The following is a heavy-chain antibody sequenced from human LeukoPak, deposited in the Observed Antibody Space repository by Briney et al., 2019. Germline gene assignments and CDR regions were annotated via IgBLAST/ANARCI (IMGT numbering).Heavy chain of an antibody. Sequence: SETLSLTCTVSGDSITTSSSTWGWIRQPPGQGLEWIAGVFYGGSTFYNPSLQSRVTISIDSSGNQFSLTLTSVTAADTAVYYCARGPRNYYGSRYFDYWGQGTLVTVSS. J-gene: IGHJ4*02. D-gene: IGHD3-10*01. CDR3: ARGPRNYYGSRYFDY. CDR2: VFYGGST. CDR1: GDSITTSSST. V-gene: IGHV4-39*07.